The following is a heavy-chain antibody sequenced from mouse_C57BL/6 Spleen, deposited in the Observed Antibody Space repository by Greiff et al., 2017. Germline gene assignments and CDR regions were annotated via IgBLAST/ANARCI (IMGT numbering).Heavy chain of an antibody. CDR3: ARDYYGSSYHFDY. D-gene: IGHD1-1*01. V-gene: IGHV1-58*01. CDR1: GYTFTSYG. CDR2: IYIGNGYT. J-gene: IGHJ2*01. Sequence: VQLKESGAELVRPGSSVKMSCKTSGYTFTSYGINWVKQRPGQGLEWIGYIYIGNGYTEYNEKFKGKATLTSDTSSSTAYMQLSSLTSEDSAIYFCARDYYGSSYHFDYWGQGTTLTVSS.